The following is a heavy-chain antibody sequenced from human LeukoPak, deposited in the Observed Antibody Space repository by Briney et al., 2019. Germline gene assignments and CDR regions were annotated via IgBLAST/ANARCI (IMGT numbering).Heavy chain of an antibody. CDR3: ATYTHWVAGDV. CDR1: GFTYSDSW. J-gene: IGHJ6*02. D-gene: IGHD3-16*01. CDR2: MNQDGSEK. Sequence: GGSLRLSCAASGFTYSDSWMSWVRQAPGKGLEWVANMNQDGSEKNYVDSVKGRFTISRDNARNSLYLQMGSLRAEDTAVYYCATYTHWVAGDVWGQGTTVTVSS. V-gene: IGHV3-7*01.